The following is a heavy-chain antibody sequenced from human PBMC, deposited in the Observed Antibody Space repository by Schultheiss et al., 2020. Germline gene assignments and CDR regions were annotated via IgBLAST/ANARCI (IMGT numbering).Heavy chain of an antibody. Sequence: GGSLRLSCAASGFTFSSYAMSWVRQAPGKGLEWVSAISGSGGSTYYADSVKGRFTISRDNSKNTLYLQMNSLRAEDTAVYYCAKVMQQLDYYGMDVWGKGTTVTVSS. CDR3: AKVMQQLDYYGMDV. D-gene: IGHD6-13*01. J-gene: IGHJ6*04. V-gene: IGHV3-23*01. CDR1: GFTFSSYA. CDR2: ISGSGGST.